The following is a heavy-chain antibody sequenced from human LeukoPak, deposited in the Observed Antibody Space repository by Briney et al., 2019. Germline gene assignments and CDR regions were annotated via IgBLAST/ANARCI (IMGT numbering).Heavy chain of an antibody. CDR3: ARDRVFDSSGYYYVTSPDAFDI. J-gene: IGHJ3*02. V-gene: IGHV3-20*04. CDR1: GFTFAHFD. D-gene: IGHD3-22*01. Sequence: PGGSLRLSCAASGFTFAHFDVSWVRQAPGKGLEWVSGINWDGGSTGYADSVKGRFTISRDNSKNTLYLQMNSLRAEDTAVYYCARDRVFDSSGYYYVTSPDAFDIWGQGTMVTVSS. CDR2: INWDGGST.